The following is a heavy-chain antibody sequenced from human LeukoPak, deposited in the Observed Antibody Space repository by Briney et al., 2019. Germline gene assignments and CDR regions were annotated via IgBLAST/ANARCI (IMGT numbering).Heavy chain of an antibody. CDR3: MVYGDYFAGYYYYMDV. D-gene: IGHD4-17*01. CDR1: GYTFTSYD. Sequence: ASVKVSCKASGYTFTSYDINWVRQATGQGLEWMGWMNPNSGNTGYAQKFQGRVTMTRNTSISTAYMELSSLRSEDTAVYYCMVYGDYFAGYYYYMDVWGKGTTVTVSS. J-gene: IGHJ6*03. CDR2: MNPNSGNT. V-gene: IGHV1-8*01.